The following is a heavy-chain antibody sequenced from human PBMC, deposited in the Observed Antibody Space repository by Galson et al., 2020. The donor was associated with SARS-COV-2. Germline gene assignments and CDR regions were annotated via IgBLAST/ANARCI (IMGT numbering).Heavy chain of an antibody. CDR1: GGSISSSSYY. CDR3: ARLNYDFWSPSTFDY. Sequence: SETLSLTCTVSGGSISSSSYYWGWIRQPPGKGLEWIGSIYYSGSTYYNPSLKSRVTISVDTSKNQFSLKLSSVTAADTAVYYCARLNYDFWSPSTFDYWGQGTLVTVSS. J-gene: IGHJ4*02. CDR2: IYYSGST. D-gene: IGHD3-3*01. V-gene: IGHV4-39*01.